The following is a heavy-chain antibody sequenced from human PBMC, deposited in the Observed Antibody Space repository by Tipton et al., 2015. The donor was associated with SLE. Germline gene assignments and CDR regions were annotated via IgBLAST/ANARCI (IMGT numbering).Heavy chain of an antibody. Sequence: TLPLTCSVSYGSINTFYWSWIRKPPGKSLEWIGHVHYSGTTNYNPSVRSRVTISVDASKNQVSLKLTSVTAADTAIYYCARDPGTRYGMDVWGQGTTVTVSS. CDR2: VHYSGTT. CDR1: YGSINTFY. D-gene: IGHD3-9*01. CDR3: ARDPGTRYGMDV. V-gene: IGHV4-59*01. J-gene: IGHJ6*02.